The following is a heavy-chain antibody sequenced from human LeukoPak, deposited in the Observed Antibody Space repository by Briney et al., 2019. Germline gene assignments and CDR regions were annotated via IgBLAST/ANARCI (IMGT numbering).Heavy chain of an antibody. CDR2: IDWDNDK. Sequence: SGPTLVNPTHTLTLTCTFSGFSLNTNGMCVSWIRQPPGKALEWLARIDWDNDKYYSTSLATRLTVSKDSSQKQVILTMRNMDPVDTATFYCARMDCSSGSCYHDSWGQGTLVTVSS. J-gene: IGHJ5*01. CDR3: ARMDCSSGSCYHDS. D-gene: IGHD2-15*01. CDR1: GFSLNTNGMC. V-gene: IGHV2-70*11.